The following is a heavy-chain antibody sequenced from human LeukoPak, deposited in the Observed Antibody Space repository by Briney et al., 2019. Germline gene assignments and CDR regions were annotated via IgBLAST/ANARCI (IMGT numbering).Heavy chain of an antibody. CDR2: ISSSGSTI. D-gene: IGHD2-2*01. Sequence: PGVSLRLSCAASGFTFSSYEMNWVRQAPGKGLEWVSYISSSGSTIYYADSVKGRFTISRDNAKNSLYLQMNSLRAEDTAVYYCARYCSSTSCPRDYGMDVWGQGTTVTVSS. CDR1: GFTFSSYE. CDR3: ARYCSSTSCPRDYGMDV. J-gene: IGHJ6*02. V-gene: IGHV3-48*03.